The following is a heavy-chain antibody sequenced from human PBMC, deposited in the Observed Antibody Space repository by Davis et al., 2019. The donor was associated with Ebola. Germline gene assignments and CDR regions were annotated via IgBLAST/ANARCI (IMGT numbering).Heavy chain of an antibody. CDR1: GYTFTSYA. J-gene: IGHJ4*02. D-gene: IGHD2-8*01. V-gene: IGHV1-3*01. CDR3: ARDAHRVYIVLDY. CDR2: INAGNGNT. Sequence: AASVKVSCKASGYTFTSYAMHWVRQAPGQRLEWMGWINAGNGNTKYSQKFQGRVTITRDTSASTAYMELSSLRSEDTAVYYCARDAHRVYIVLDYWGQGTLVTVSS.